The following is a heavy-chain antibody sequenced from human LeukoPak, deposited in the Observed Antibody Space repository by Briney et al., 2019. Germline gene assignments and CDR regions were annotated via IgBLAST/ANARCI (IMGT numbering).Heavy chain of an antibody. CDR2: ISDSGST. CDR3: ARPSNYYDSSGSFDY. Sequence: KPSETLSLTCALSGGSISSYYWTWIRQPPGKGLEWIGYISDSGSTNYNPSLKSRVTISVDTSKKQFSLKLTSVTAADTAVYYCARPSNYYDSSGSFDYWGQGTLVTVSS. CDR1: GGSISSYY. V-gene: IGHV4-59*08. J-gene: IGHJ4*02. D-gene: IGHD3-22*01.